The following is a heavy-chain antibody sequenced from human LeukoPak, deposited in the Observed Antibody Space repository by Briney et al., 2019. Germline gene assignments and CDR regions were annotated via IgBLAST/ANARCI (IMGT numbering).Heavy chain of an antibody. J-gene: IGHJ4*02. CDR3: ARGRLPDYDFWSGYYTGADY. CDR1: GFTFSSYS. CDR2: ISSSSSYI. V-gene: IGHV3-21*01. D-gene: IGHD3-3*01. Sequence: GGSLRLSCAASGFTFSSYSMNWIRQAPGKGLEWVSSISSSSSYIYYADSVKGRFTISRDNAKNSLYLQMNSLRAEDTAVYYCARGRLPDYDFWSGYYTGADYWGQGTLVTVSS.